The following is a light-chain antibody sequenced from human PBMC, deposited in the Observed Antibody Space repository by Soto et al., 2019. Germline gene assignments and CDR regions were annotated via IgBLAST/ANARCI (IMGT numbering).Light chain of an antibody. V-gene: IGKV3-20*01. Sequence: EIVLTQSPGTLSLSPGQRATLSCRASQNIRSNYVAWFQQTPGQAPRLLIYGAVNKASGIPDRFSGSGSGTEFTLTISSREPEDFVVYYCQQYHSPPLTFGQGTKVEIK. CDR1: QNIRSNY. CDR3: QQYHSPPLT. CDR2: GAV. J-gene: IGKJ1*01.